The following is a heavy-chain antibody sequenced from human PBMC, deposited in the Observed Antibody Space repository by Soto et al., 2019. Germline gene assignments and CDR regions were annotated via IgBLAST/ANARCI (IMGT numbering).Heavy chain of an antibody. CDR1: GFTFSTYA. Sequence: EVQLLESGGGLVQPGGSLRLSCAASGFTFSTYAMSWVRQAPGKGLEWVSAISGSGDSTNYADSVKGRFTISRHNSKNTLYLQMNSLRADDTAVYYCLKDKLRWNYFDYWGQGTLVTVSS. J-gene: IGHJ4*02. CDR2: ISGSGDST. V-gene: IGHV3-23*01. CDR3: LKDKLRWNYFDY. D-gene: IGHD4-17*01.